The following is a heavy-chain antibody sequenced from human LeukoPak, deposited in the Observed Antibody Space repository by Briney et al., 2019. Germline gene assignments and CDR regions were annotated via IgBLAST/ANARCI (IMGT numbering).Heavy chain of an antibody. J-gene: IGHJ4*02. CDR2: ISGSGGST. CDR1: GFNFSTYD. D-gene: IGHD5-18*01. Sequence: PGGSLRLSCAASGFNFSTYDMSWVRQAPGKGLEWVSAISGSGGSTFYADSVKGRFTISRDNSKSTLYLQMNSLRAEDTAVYYYAKFRGYSYGPIGYWGQGTLVTVSS. CDR3: AKFRGYSYGPIGY. V-gene: IGHV3-23*01.